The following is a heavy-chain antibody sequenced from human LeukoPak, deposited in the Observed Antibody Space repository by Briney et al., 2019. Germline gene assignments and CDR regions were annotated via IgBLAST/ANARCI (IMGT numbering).Heavy chain of an antibody. Sequence: PSETLSLTCTVSGGSISSSSYYWGWIRQPPGEGLEWIGSIYYSGSTYYNPSLKSRVTISVDTSKNQFSLKLSSVTAADTAVYYCASPTYYDFWSGYKGPFDYWGQGTLVTVSS. CDR1: GGSISSSSYY. CDR3: ASPTYYDFWSGYKGPFDY. CDR2: IYYSGST. J-gene: IGHJ4*02. D-gene: IGHD3-3*01. V-gene: IGHV4-39*01.